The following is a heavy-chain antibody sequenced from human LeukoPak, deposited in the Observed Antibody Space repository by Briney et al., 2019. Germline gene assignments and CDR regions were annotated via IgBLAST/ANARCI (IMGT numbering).Heavy chain of an antibody. D-gene: IGHD2-2*01. CDR1: GGSFSGYY. Sequence: SETLSLTCAVYGGSFSGYYWSWIRQPPGKGLEWIGEINHSVSTNYNPSLKSRATISVDTSKNQFSLKLSSVTAADTAVYYCARGRGVVVPAAIRGANWFDPWGQGTLVTVSS. CDR2: INHSVST. V-gene: IGHV4-34*01. J-gene: IGHJ5*02. CDR3: ARGRGVVVPAAIRGANWFDP.